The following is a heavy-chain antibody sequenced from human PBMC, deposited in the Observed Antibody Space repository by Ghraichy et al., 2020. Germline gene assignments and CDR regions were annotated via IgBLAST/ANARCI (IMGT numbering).Heavy chain of an antibody. J-gene: IGHJ4*02. D-gene: IGHD6-13*01. CDR3: ARDKRPHSSTWFYY. CDR1: GDSINPFH. Sequence: SETLSLTCTVSGDSINPFHWSWIRQPPGKGLEWIGCIYYSGYTTYNPSLKSRATISVDTSKNQFSLNLTSVTAADTAMYYCARDKRPHSSTWFYYWGQGTLVTVSS. CDR2: IYYSGYT. V-gene: IGHV4-59*01.